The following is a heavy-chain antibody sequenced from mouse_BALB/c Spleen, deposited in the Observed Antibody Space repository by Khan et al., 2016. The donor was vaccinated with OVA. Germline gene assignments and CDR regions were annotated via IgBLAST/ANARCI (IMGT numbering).Heavy chain of an antibody. Sequence: QVQLQQSGPELVKPGASVKISCKASGYIFTDYYINWVKQKPEQGLEWIGWIYPGSGNTKYNENFKGKATLTVDTSSSTAYMQLSSLTSEDTAVYFCARGSYYGSTSWFGYWGQGTLVTVST. J-gene: IGHJ3*01. V-gene: IGHV1-84*02. D-gene: IGHD1-1*01. CDR2: IYPGSGNT. CDR1: GYIFTDYY. CDR3: ARGSYYGSTSWFGY.